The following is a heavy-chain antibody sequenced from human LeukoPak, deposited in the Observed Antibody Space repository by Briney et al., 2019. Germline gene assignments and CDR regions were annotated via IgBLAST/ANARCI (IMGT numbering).Heavy chain of an antibody. Sequence: PGGSLSLSCAASGFTVCSNYMSWVRQAPGKGLDWVSVIYSGGTTRYADSVKGRFIISRDDSKNTLYLQMNSLRDEDTAVYYCARDPWAGYGYGFAESNGMDVWGQGTTVTVSS. V-gene: IGHV3-66*01. CDR1: GFTVCSNY. D-gene: IGHD5-18*01. J-gene: IGHJ6*02. CDR2: IYSGGTT. CDR3: ARDPWAGYGYGFAESNGMDV.